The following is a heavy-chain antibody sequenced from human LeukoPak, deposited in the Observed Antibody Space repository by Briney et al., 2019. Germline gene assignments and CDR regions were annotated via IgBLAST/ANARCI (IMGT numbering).Heavy chain of an antibody. V-gene: IGHV4-61*01. J-gene: IGHJ6*02. CDR3: ARGQTYYYDSSGYYYYYYYGMDV. Sequence: SETLSLTCTVSGGSVSSGSYYWSWIRQPPGKGLEWIGYIYYSGSTNYNPSLKSRVTISVDTSKNQFSLKLSSVTAADTAVYYCARGQTYYYDSSGYYYYYYYGMDVWGQGTTVTVSS. CDR2: IYYSGST. D-gene: IGHD3-22*01. CDR1: GGSVSSGSYY.